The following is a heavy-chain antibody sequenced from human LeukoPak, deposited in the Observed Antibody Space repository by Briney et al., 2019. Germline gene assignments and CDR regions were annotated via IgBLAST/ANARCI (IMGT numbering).Heavy chain of an antibody. V-gene: IGHV3-48*01. D-gene: IGHD3-10*01. CDR3: ARVSGSGLPGY. Sequence: GGSLRLSCAASGFTFSSHSMNWVRQAPGKGLEWVSYISSSSSARYYADSVKGRFTISRDDARNSLYLQMNSLRAEDTAVYYCARVSGSGLPGYWGQGTLVTVSS. CDR2: ISSSSSAR. CDR1: GFTFSSHS. J-gene: IGHJ4*02.